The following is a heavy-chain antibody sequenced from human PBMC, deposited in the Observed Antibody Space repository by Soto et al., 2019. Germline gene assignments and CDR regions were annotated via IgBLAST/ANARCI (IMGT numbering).Heavy chain of an antibody. Sequence: SETLSLTCTVSGGSISSTSSYWAWIRQPPGKGLEWVGSIYYLGNTYYNPSLGSRVTISVDTSKNQFSLKLSSVTAADTAVFYCAVLYPYESSGYHLDYWSQGTLVTVSS. CDR2: IYYLGNT. D-gene: IGHD3-22*01. J-gene: IGHJ4*02. CDR3: AVLYPYESSGYHLDY. CDR1: GGSISSTSSY. V-gene: IGHV4-39*01.